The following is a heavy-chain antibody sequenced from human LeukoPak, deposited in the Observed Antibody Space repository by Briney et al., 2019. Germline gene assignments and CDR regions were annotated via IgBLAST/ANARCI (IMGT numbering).Heavy chain of an antibody. CDR1: GDSIGTSHYY. V-gene: IGHV4-39*07. CDR3: ARSGGLYYDFWSGYYHTNWFDP. J-gene: IGHJ5*02. Sequence: SETLSLTCAVSGDSIGTSHYYWAWIRQPPGKGLEWIGSVYYSGNTYFNPSLKSRVTISVDTSKNQFSLKLSSVTAADTAVYYCARSGGLYYDFWSGYYHTNWFDPWGQGTLVTVSS. CDR2: VYYSGNT. D-gene: IGHD3-3*01.